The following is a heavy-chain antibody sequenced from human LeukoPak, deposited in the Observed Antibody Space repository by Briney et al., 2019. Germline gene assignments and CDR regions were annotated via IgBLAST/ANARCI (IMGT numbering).Heavy chain of an antibody. J-gene: IGHJ4*02. D-gene: IGHD3-16*01. CDR1: GFTFSNYG. CDR2: ITYDGSSE. V-gene: IGHV3-30*18. Sequence: PGTSLRLPCAASGFTFSNYGMHWVRQAPGKGLEWVATITYDGSSEYYADSVKDRFTVSRDNSKNTLYLQMSSLKTEDTAVYYCAKRGDGGHKSLEYWGQGTPVIVSS. CDR3: AKRGDGGHKSLEY.